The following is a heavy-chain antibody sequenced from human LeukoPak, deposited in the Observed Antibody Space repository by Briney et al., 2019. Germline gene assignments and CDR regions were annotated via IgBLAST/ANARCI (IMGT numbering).Heavy chain of an antibody. D-gene: IGHD3-22*01. Sequence: SETLSLTCTVSGGSISSSSYYWGWIRQPPGKGLEWIGSIYYSGSTYYNPSLKSRVTISVDTSKNQFSLKLSSVTAEDTAVYYCASRVVSDAFDIWGQGTMVTVSS. J-gene: IGHJ3*02. CDR1: GGSISSSSYY. V-gene: IGHV4-39*07. CDR3: ASRVVSDAFDI. CDR2: IYYSGST.